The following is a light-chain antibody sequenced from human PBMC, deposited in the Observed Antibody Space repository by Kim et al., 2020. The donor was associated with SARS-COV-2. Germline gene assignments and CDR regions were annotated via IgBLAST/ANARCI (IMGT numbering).Light chain of an antibody. Sequence: QSALTQPASVSGSPGQSITISCTGTSTDIGSYNLVSWYQQYPGKAPKPVISEVDKRPSGISTRFSGSKSGNAASLTISGLQAEDEAVYYCCSYAGSNTYVFGSGTKVTVL. CDR2: EVD. J-gene: IGLJ1*01. V-gene: IGLV2-23*02. CDR1: STDIGSYNL. CDR3: CSYAGSNTYV.